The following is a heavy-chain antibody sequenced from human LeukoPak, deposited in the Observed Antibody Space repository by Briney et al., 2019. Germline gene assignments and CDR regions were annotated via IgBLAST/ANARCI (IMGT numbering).Heavy chain of an antibody. CDR2: ISGRGDST. CDR1: GFTFSIYA. J-gene: IGHJ3*01. CDR3: ASLTITRARGDDAFDL. D-gene: IGHD3-10*01. Sequence: GGSLRLSCAGSGFTFSIYAMTWVRQAPGKGLEWVSSISGRGDSTNHADSVKGRFTISRDNSKNTLYMQMNSLRAEDTAVYFCASLTITRARGDDAFDLWGQGTMVTVSS. V-gene: IGHV3-23*01.